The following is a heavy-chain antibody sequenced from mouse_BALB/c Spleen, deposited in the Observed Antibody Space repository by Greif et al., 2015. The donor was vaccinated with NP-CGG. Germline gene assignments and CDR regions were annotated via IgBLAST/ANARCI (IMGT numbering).Heavy chain of an antibody. V-gene: IGHV5-4*02. CDR2: ISDGGSYT. CDR3: ARDYYGSSYAMDY. Sequence: EVQRVESGGGLVKPGGSLKLSCAASGFTFSDYYMYWVRQTPEKRLEWVATISDGGSYTYYPDSVKGRFTISRDNAKNNLYLQMSSLKPEDTAMYYCARDYYGSSYAMDYWGQGTSVTVSS. CDR1: GFTFSDYY. D-gene: IGHD1-1*01. J-gene: IGHJ4*01.